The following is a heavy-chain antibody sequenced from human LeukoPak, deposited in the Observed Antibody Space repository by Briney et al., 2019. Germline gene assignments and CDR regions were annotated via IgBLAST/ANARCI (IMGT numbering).Heavy chain of an antibody. CDR2: IYYSGST. V-gene: IGHV4-59*08. J-gene: IGHJ3*02. CDR3: ARRTYYSDSSGYYVNAFDI. D-gene: IGHD3-22*01. Sequence: SETLSLTCTVSGGSINSYYWSWIRQPPGKGLEWIGYIYYSGSTNYNPSLKSRVTISVDTSKNQFSLKLTSVTAADTAVYYYARRTYYSDSSGYYVNAFDIWGQGTMVTVSS. CDR1: GGSINSYY.